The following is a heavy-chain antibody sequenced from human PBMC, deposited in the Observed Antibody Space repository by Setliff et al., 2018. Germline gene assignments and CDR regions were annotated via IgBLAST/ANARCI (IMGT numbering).Heavy chain of an antibody. V-gene: IGHV3-21*04. CDR2: VSSTGDDI. J-gene: IGHJ5*02. CDR3: ARDPNGDYVGAFDP. CDR1: GFSLNSFR. D-gene: IGHD4-17*01. Sequence: GFSLNSFRMTWIRQPPGKGLEWVSSVSSTGDDIYYTDPVKGRFTISRDNAENSLYLQVNSLRAEDTASYYCARDPNGDYVGAFDPWGQGILVTVSS.